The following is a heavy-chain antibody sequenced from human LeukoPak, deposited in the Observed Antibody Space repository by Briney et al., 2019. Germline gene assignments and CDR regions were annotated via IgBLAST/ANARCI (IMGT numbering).Heavy chain of an antibody. D-gene: IGHD4-17*01. CDR3: AKGQKDYGDYARYYYYYYGMDV. V-gene: IGHV3-30*18. J-gene: IGHJ6*02. Sequence: PGRSLRLSCAASGFTFSSYGMHWVRQAPGKGLEWVADISYDGSNKYYADFVKGRFTISRDNSKNTLYLQMNSLSAEDTAVYYCAKGQKDYGDYARYYYYYYGMDVWGQGTTVTVSS. CDR2: ISYDGSNK. CDR1: GFTFSSYG.